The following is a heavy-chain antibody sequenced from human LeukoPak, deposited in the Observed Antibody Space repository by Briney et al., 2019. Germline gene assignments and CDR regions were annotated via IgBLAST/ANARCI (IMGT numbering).Heavy chain of an antibody. D-gene: IGHD4-17*01. CDR3: ARVNLRSRDYYGMDV. Sequence: SETLSLTCTVSGGSIRSYYWSWIRQPPGKGLEWIGYIYYSGSTNYNPSLKSRVTISVDTSKNQFSLKLSSVTAADTAVYYCARVNLRSRDYYGMDVWGQGTTVTVSS. J-gene: IGHJ6*02. V-gene: IGHV4-59*01. CDR2: IYYSGST. CDR1: GGSIRSYY.